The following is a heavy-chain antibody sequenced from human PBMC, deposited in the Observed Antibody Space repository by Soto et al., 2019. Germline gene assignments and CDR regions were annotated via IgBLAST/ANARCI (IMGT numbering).Heavy chain of an antibody. CDR3: ARGPRAPPPHDYGMDV. Sequence: GGSLRLSCAASGFTFSSHVMNWVRQAPGKGLEWVAAISGGGGTTYYGDSVEGRFTVSRDNSKNTLYLQMISLRAEDTAIYYCARGPRAPPPHDYGMDVWGQGTTVTVSS. CDR1: GFTFSSHV. CDR2: ISGGGGTT. J-gene: IGHJ6*02. V-gene: IGHV3-23*01.